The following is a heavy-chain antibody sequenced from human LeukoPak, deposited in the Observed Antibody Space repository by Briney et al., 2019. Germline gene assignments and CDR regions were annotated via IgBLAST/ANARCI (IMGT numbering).Heavy chain of an antibody. V-gene: IGHV3-11*01. CDR2: ISSGSTI. CDR3: AREEGGYTAMVN. D-gene: IGHD5-18*01. J-gene: IGHJ4*02. CDR1: GFTFSDYY. Sequence: GGSLRLSCAASGFTFSDYYMSWIRQAPGKGLEWVSYISSGSTIYYSDSVKGRFTISRDNSKNTLYLQMNSLRAEDTAVYYCAREEGGYTAMVNWGQGTLVTVSS.